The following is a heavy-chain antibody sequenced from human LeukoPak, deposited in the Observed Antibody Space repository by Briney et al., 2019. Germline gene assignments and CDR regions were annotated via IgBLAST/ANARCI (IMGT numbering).Heavy chain of an antibody. Sequence: GGSLRLSCAASGFTFSSYDMHWVRQATGKGLEWVSAIGTAGDTYYPGSVKGRFTISRENAKNSLYLQMNSLRAGDTAVYYRARGYYDSSGYLPPPDYWGQGTLVTVSS. D-gene: IGHD3-22*01. CDR1: GFTFSSYD. V-gene: IGHV3-13*01. CDR3: ARGYYDSSGYLPPPDY. J-gene: IGHJ4*02. CDR2: IGTAGDT.